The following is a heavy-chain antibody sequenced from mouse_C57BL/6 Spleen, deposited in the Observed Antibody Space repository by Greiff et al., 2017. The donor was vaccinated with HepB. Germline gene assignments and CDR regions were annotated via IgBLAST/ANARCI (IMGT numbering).Heavy chain of an antibody. CDR3: ARSPDYYGSSFDY. CDR2: INPNNGGT. D-gene: IGHD1-1*01. V-gene: IGHV1-22*01. CDR1: GYTFTDYN. Sequence: QLQQSGPELVKPGASVKMSCKASGYTFTDYNMHWVKQSHGKSLEWIGYINPNNGGTSYNQKFKGKATLTVNKSSSTAYMELRSLTSEDSAVYYCARSPDYYGSSFDYWGQGTTLTVSS. J-gene: IGHJ2*01.